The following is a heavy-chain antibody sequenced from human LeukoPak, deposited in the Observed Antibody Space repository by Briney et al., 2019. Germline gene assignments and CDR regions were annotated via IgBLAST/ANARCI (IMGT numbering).Heavy chain of an antibody. J-gene: IGHJ5*02. V-gene: IGHV4-39*07. CDR3: ARDNRRPRVVPAAITWFDL. CDR2: IYYSGST. D-gene: IGHD2-2*02. Sequence: SETLSLTCTVSGGSISNSFYYWGWIRQPPGKGLEWIGSIYYSGSTYYNPSLKSRVTISVDTSKNQFSLKLSSVTAADTAVYYCARDNRRPRVVPAAITWFDLWGQGTLVTVSS. CDR1: GGSISNSFYY.